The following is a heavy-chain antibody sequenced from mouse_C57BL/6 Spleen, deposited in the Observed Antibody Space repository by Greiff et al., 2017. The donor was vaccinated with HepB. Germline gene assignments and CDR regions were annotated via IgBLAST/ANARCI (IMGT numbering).Heavy chain of an antibody. D-gene: IGHD2-4*01. CDR3: ARQEDYDAAWFAY. V-gene: IGHV5-6*01. CDR1: GFTFSSYG. Sequence: EVKLVESGGDLVKPGGSLKLSCAASGFTFSSYGMSWVRQTPDKRLEWVATISSGGSYTYYPDSVKGRFTISRDNAKNTLYLQMSSLKSEDTAMYYCARQEDYDAAWFAYWGQGTLVTVSA. J-gene: IGHJ3*01. CDR2: ISSGGSYT.